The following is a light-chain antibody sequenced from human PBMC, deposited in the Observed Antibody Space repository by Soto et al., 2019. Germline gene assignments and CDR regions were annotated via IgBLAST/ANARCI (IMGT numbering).Light chain of an antibody. Sequence: EIVLTQSPAILSMSPGERATLSCRASQSVSSYFAWYQQKPGQAPRLLIYDASNRATGVPARFSGSGSGTDFTLTTCRLELEDFAVYYCQQRRYWPVTFGQGTKVEIK. V-gene: IGKV3-11*01. CDR2: DAS. CDR1: QSVSSY. J-gene: IGKJ1*01. CDR3: QQRRYWPVT.